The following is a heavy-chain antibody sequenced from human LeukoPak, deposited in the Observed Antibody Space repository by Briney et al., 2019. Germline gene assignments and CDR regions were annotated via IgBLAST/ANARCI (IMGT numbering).Heavy chain of an antibody. D-gene: IGHD6-6*01. J-gene: IGHJ4*02. CDR1: GFTFSSYA. CDR2: ISGSGGST. V-gene: IGHV3-23*01. Sequence: GGSLRLSCAASGFTFSSYAMSWVRQAPGKGLEWVSAISGSGGSTYYADSVKGRFTISRDNSKNTLYLQMDSLRAEDTAVYYCAKDHSRVAARPGGYFDYWGQGTLVTVSS. CDR3: AKDHSRVAARPGGYFDY.